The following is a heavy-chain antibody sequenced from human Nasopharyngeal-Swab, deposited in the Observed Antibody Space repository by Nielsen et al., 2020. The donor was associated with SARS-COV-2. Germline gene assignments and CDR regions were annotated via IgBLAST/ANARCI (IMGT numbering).Heavy chain of an antibody. J-gene: IGHJ4*02. Sequence: GGSLRLSCADSGFTFSNYWMSWVRQAPGKGLEWVANIKEDGSAKYYVDSVKGRFTISRDNAEKSLYLEMNSLRAEDTAVYYCARVSRAISGDYWCQGTLVTVSS. V-gene: IGHV3-7*01. CDR1: GFTFSNYW. CDR2: IKEDGSAK. D-gene: IGHD1-20*01. CDR3: ARVSRAISGDY.